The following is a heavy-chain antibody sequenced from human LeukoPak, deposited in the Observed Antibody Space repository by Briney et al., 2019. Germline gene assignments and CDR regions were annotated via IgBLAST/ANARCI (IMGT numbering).Heavy chain of an antibody. CDR1: GGTFSSYT. V-gene: IGHV1-69*04. D-gene: IGHD3-10*01. Sequence: SVKVSCKASGGTFSSYTISWVRQAPGQGLEWMGRIIPILGIANYAQKFQGRVTITADKSTSTAYMELSSPRSEDTAVYYCAREQRVRGVIINYWGQGTLVTVSS. CDR3: AREQRVRGVIINY. CDR2: IIPILGIA. J-gene: IGHJ4*02.